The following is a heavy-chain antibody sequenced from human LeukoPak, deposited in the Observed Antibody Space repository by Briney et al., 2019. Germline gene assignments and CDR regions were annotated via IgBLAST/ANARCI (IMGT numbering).Heavy chain of an antibody. CDR3: AKGTTSFGVVIILPTYFDY. V-gene: IGHV3-23*01. D-gene: IGHD3-3*01. CDR2: ISGSGGST. CDR1: GFTFSSYA. J-gene: IGHJ4*02. Sequence: GGSLRLSCAASGFTFSSYAMSWVRQAPGKGLEWVSAISGSGGSTYYADSVKGRFTISRDNSKNTLYLQMNSLRAEDTAVYYCAKGTTSFGVVIILPTYFDYWGQGTLVTVSS.